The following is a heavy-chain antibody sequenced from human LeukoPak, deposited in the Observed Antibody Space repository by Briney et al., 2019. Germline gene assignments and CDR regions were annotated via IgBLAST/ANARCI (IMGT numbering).Heavy chain of an antibody. Sequence: PSETLSLTCAVYGGSFSVHYWTWIRQPPGKGLEWIGEINHYETTNYNPSLKSRVTISVDTSKNQFSLKLTSVTAADTAVYYCASPREMATIYDAFDIWGQGTMVTVSS. V-gene: IGHV4-34*01. J-gene: IGHJ3*02. CDR1: GGSFSVHY. D-gene: IGHD5-24*01. CDR2: INHYETT. CDR3: ASPREMATIYDAFDI.